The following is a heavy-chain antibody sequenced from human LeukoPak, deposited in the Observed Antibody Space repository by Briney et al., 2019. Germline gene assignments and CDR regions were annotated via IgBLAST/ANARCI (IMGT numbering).Heavy chain of an antibody. CDR2: IYSGGST. V-gene: IGHV3-53*04. J-gene: IGHJ4*02. Sequence: PGGSLRLSCAASGFTVSSNYMSWVRQAPGKGLEWVSVIYSGGSTYYADSVKGRFTISRHNSKSTLYLQMNSLRAEDTAVYYCARDSPSDYGDYDYFDYWGQGTLVAVSS. CDR3: ARDSPSDYGDYDYFDY. D-gene: IGHD4-17*01. CDR1: GFTVSSNY.